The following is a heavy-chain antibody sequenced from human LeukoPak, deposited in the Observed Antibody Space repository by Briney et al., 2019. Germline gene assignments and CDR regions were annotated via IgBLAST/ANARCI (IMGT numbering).Heavy chain of an antibody. CDR1: GYSFTGYY. D-gene: IGHD3-10*01. CDR2: INANIGGT. CDR3: ARGSVYYGSGIIDY. Sequence: GASVKVSCKASGYSFTGYYLHWVRQAPGQGLEWMGWINANIGGTTYAQKFRDRVTMTRDTSISTAYMELSGLRSDDTAVYYCARGSVYYGSGIIDYWGQGTLVTVSS. V-gene: IGHV1-2*02. J-gene: IGHJ4*02.